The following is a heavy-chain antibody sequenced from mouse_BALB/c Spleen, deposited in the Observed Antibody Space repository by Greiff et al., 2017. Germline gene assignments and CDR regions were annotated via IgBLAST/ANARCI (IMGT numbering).Heavy chain of an antibody. V-gene: IGHV3-2*02. CDR3: ARYGNRFAY. J-gene: IGHJ3*01. Sequence: VQLQQSGPGLVKPSQSLSLTCTVTGYSITSDYAWNWIRQFPGNKLEWMGYISYSGSTSYNPSLKSRISITRDTSKNQFFLQLNSVTTEDTATYYCARYGNRFAYWGQGTLVTVSA. CDR1: GYSITSDYA. CDR2: ISYSGST. D-gene: IGHD2-1*01.